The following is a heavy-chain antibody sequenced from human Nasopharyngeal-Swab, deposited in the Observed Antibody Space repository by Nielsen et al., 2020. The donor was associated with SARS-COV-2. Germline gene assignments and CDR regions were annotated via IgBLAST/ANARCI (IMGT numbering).Heavy chain of an antibody. Sequence: GGSLRLSCAASGFTFSSYGMHWVRQAPGKGLEWVAVIWYDGSNKYYADSVKGRFTISRDNSKNTLYLQMNSLRAEDTAVYYCAIDPRGGYYYYYGMDVWGQGTTVTVSS. V-gene: IGHV3-33*01. CDR3: AIDPRGGYYYYYGMDV. CDR1: GFTFSSYG. D-gene: IGHD3-10*01. CDR2: IWYDGSNK. J-gene: IGHJ6*02.